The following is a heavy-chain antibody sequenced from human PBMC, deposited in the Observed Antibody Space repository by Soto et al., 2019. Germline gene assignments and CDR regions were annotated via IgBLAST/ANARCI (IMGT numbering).Heavy chain of an antibody. CDR2: ISFDGGDK. D-gene: IGHD3-10*01. V-gene: IGHV3-30*18. J-gene: IGHJ4*01. Sequence: QVQLVESGGGVVQPARSLRLSCAGSGFTFSNYGMQWVRRDPGKGLEWVAVISFDGGDKKSADSGKGLFTISRDNSKNTLYLQMNSLRAEDTAVYYCAKASGRGSADYFFAYWVRGTLVTVSS. CDR1: GFTFSNYG. CDR3: AKASGRGSADYFFAY.